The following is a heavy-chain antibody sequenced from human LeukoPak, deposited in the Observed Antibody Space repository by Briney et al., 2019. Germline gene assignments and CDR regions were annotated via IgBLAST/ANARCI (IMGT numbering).Heavy chain of an antibody. CDR2: ISSSGSTI. J-gene: IGHJ6*02. V-gene: IGHV3-11*01. CDR3: ARVVGKAPTVKPNSSYYYYGMDV. Sequence: GGPLRLSCAASGFTFSDYYMSLIRQAPGKGLEWVSYISSSGSTIYYADSVKGRFTISRDNAKNSLYLQMNSLRAEDTAVYYCARVVGKAPTVKPNSSYYYYGMDVWGQGTTVTVSS. CDR1: GFTFSDYY. D-gene: IGHD4-11*01.